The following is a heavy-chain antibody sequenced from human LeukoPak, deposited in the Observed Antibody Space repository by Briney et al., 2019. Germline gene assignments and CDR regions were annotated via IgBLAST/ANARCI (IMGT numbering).Heavy chain of an antibody. D-gene: IGHD5-12*01. J-gene: IGHJ6*02. CDR3: ARGEVATTYYYGMDV. CDR2: ISSSTDRI. V-gene: IGHV3-48*04. Sequence: GGSLRLSCAASGFTFRSFSMNWVRQAPGKGLEWVSYISSSTDRIKYAESVKGRFTISRDNVKSSLFLQMNSLRAEDTAVYYCARGEVATTYYYGMDVWGQGTTVTVSS. CDR1: GFTFRSFS.